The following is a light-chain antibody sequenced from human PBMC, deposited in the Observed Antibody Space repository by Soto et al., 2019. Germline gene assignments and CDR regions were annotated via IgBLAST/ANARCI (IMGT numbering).Light chain of an antibody. Sequence: EIVLTQSPGTLSLSPGERATLSCRASQSVSSYLAWYQQKPGQAPRLLIYDASNRATGIPARFSGSGSGTDFTLTISSLEPEDFAVYCCQQRSTWPLTFGGGTKVEIK. CDR1: QSVSSY. J-gene: IGKJ4*01. V-gene: IGKV3-11*01. CDR2: DAS. CDR3: QQRSTWPLT.